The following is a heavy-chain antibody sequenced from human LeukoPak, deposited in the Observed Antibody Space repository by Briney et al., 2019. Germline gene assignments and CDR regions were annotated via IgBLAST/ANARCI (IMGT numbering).Heavy chain of an antibody. V-gene: IGHV1-69*05. CDR1: GDTSDTYA. Sequence: SVKVSCKASGDTSDTYAISWARQAPGQGLEWMGGFIPVFRTANYARKFQDRVTITMDESTNKDYMEMSSLRSEDTAVYYCVRDKGLTGDSCAFDIWGQGTMVTVSS. CDR3: VRDKGLTGDSCAFDI. D-gene: IGHD1-20*01. J-gene: IGHJ3*02. CDR2: FIPVFRTA.